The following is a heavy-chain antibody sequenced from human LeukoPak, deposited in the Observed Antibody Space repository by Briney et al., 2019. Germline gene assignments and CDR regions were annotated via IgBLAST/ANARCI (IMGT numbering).Heavy chain of an antibody. J-gene: IGHJ5*02. D-gene: IGHD3-22*01. CDR2: IIPIFGTA. Sequence: SVKVPCKASGGTFSSYAISWVRQAPGQGLEWMGRIIPIFGTANYAQKFQGRVTITTDESTSTAYMELSSLRSEDTAVYYCAKDHRYYYDSSGYYDYNWFDPWGQGTLVTVFS. V-gene: IGHV1-69*05. CDR1: GGTFSSYA. CDR3: AKDHRYYYDSSGYYDYNWFDP.